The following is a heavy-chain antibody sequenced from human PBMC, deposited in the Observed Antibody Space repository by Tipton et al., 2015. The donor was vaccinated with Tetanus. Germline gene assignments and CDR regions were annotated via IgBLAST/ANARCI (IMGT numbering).Heavy chain of an antibody. CDR2: ISDGGQS. V-gene: IGHV4-30-2*01. CDR1: GDSITRDGYS. Sequence: LRLSCTVSGDSITRDGYSWHWIRQPPGKGLEWIGYISDGGQSYYSPSLESCVKISVDTSKNHFSLTLTSVTAADTAVYYCARGLPREPFYFDYWGQGKQVSVSS. D-gene: IGHD1-26*01. J-gene: IGHJ4*02. CDR3: ARGLPREPFYFDY.